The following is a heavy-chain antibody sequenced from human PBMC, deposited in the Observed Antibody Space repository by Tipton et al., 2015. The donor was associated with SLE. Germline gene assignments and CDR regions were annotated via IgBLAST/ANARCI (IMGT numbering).Heavy chain of an antibody. Sequence: QSGAEVKKPGSSVKVSCKASGGTFSSYAISWVRQAPGQGLEWMGGNIPIFGTANYAQKFQGRVTITTDESTSTAYMELSSLRSEDTAVDYCARRRGASRPFDFWGQGTLVTVSS. J-gene: IGHJ4*02. D-gene: IGHD1-26*01. CDR3: ARRRGASRPFDF. CDR1: GGTFSSYA. CDR2: NIPIFGTA. V-gene: IGHV1-69*05.